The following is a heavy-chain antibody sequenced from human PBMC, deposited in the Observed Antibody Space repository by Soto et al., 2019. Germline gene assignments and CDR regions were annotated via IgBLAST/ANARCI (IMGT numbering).Heavy chain of an antibody. Sequence: SLRLSCAASGFTFDDYAMHWVRQAPGKGLEWVSGISWNSGSIGYADSVKGRFTISRDNAKNSLYLQMNSLRAEDTALYYCAKDLSSSWYVGYYFDYWGQGTLVTVSS. CDR2: ISWNSGSI. V-gene: IGHV3-9*01. D-gene: IGHD6-13*01. CDR3: AKDLSSSWYVGYYFDY. J-gene: IGHJ4*02. CDR1: GFTFDDYA.